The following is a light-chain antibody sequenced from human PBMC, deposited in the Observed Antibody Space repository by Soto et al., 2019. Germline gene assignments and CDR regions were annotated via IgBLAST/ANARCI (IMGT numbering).Light chain of an antibody. CDR2: ETT. V-gene: IGLV7-46*01. CDR3: LLSYSGARV. CDR1: TGTVTTGHA. Sequence: QAVVTQEPSLTVSPGGTVTLTCGSITGTVTTGHAPYWFQQKPGQAPRTLIYETTNRHSWTPARLSCSLLGGKAALTLSGAQPEDEAEYYCLLSYSGARVVGGGTKVTVL. J-gene: IGLJ2*01.